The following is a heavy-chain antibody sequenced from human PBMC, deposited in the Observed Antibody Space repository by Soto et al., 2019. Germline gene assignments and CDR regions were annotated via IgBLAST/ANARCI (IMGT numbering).Heavy chain of an antibody. CDR2: IIPISETT. CDR1: GGTFSSYA. J-gene: IGHJ6*02. V-gene: IGHV1-69*01. D-gene: IGHD2-2*01. Sequence: QVQLVQSGAEVKKPGSSVKVSCKASGGTFSSYAISWVRQAPGQGLEWMGGIIPISETTNYAQKFQGRVTIPADESKRTAYMELSSLRSEDTAVYYCARSQGSSTSLDIYYYYYYGMDVWGQGTTVTVSS. CDR3: ARSQGSSTSLDIYYYYYYGMDV.